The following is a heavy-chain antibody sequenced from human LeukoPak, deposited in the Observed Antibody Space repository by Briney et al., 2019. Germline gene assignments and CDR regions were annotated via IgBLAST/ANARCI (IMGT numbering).Heavy chain of an antibody. D-gene: IGHD3-22*01. Sequence: ASVKVSCKASGYTFTSYYIHWVRQAPGQGLEWMGLINPSGDSTRYSHKFQGTVTMTRDTSTSTVYMELSSLKSEDTAVYYCAREDLYDGGGPDGFDIWGQGTMVTVSP. J-gene: IGHJ3*02. CDR3: AREDLYDGGGPDGFDI. CDR1: GYTFTSYY. V-gene: IGHV1-46*01. CDR2: INPSGDST.